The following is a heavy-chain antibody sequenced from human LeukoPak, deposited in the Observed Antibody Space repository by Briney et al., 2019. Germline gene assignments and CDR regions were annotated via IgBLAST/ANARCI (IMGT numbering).Heavy chain of an antibody. Sequence: GGSLRLSCAASGFTFSSYWMSWVRQAPGKGLEWVANIKQDGSEKYYVDSVKGRFTISRDNAKNSLYLQMNSLRADDTAVYYCVKDSPPRYSGSPPAYWGQGTLVTVSS. D-gene: IGHD1-26*01. V-gene: IGHV3-7*03. CDR3: VKDSPPRYSGSPPAY. J-gene: IGHJ4*02. CDR2: IKQDGSEK. CDR1: GFTFSSYW.